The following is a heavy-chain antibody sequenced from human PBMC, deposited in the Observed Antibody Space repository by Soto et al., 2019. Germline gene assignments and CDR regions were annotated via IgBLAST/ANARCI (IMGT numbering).Heavy chain of an antibody. Sequence: QVQLVESGGGVVQPGRSLRLSCAASGFTFSSYAMHWVRQAPGKGLEWVAVISYDGSNKYYADSVKGRFTISRDNSKNTLYLQMISLRAEDTAVYYCARASGQFSGAFDIWGQGTMVAVSS. CDR2: ISYDGSNK. CDR3: ARASGQFSGAFDI. CDR1: GFTFSSYA. D-gene: IGHD3-10*01. V-gene: IGHV3-30-3*01. J-gene: IGHJ3*02.